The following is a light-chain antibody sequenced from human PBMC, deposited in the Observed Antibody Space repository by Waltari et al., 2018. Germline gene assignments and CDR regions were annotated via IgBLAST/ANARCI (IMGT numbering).Light chain of an antibody. J-gene: IGLJ3*02. CDR2: EDT. Sequence: QSSLTQPASVSGSPGQSITISCTGTSSDVGNYNLVSWYQQHPGKAPKLMLYEDTKRPAGFSNRFSGSKSGNTASLTISGLQAEDEAEYYGCSYARSSALVFGGGTELTVL. V-gene: IGLV2-23*01. CDR3: CSYARSSALV. CDR1: SSDVGNYNL.